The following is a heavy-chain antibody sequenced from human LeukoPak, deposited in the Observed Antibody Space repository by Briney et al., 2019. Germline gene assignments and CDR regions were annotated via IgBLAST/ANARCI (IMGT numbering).Heavy chain of an antibody. CDR3: AKEVGVSSAIGH. Sequence: GGSLRLSCAASGFTFSTYAMHWVRQAPGKGLERVAFIHYDGSTKYSADSVKGRFTISRDNSKNTLDLQMHSLRAEDTAVYYCAKEVGVSSAIGHWGQGTLVTVSS. D-gene: IGHD2-21*02. CDR2: IHYDGSTK. J-gene: IGHJ4*02. V-gene: IGHV3-30*02. CDR1: GFTFSTYA.